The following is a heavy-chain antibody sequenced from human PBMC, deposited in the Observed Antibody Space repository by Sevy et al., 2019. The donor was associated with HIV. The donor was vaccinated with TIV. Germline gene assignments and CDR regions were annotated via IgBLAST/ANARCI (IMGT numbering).Heavy chain of an antibody. Sequence: GGSLRLPCAVSGFTVSSNFMSWVRQAPGKGLEWVSVIWLGGTTYYADSVKGRFTISRDNSKNTVYLHMNSLRAEDTAVYYCARGKHVSDYYGSFDYWGQGTLVTVSS. CDR1: GFTVSSNF. CDR3: ARGKHVSDYYGSFDY. J-gene: IGHJ4*02. D-gene: IGHD3-3*01. V-gene: IGHV3-53*01. CDR2: IWLGGTT.